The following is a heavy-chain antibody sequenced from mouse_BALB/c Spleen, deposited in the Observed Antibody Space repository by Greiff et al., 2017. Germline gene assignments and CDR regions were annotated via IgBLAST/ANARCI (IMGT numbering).Heavy chain of an antibody. D-gene: IGHD2-3*01. CDR2: ISNGGGST. CDR3: ARHGYYYYAMDY. Sequence: EVQLQESGGGLVQPGGSLKLSCAASGFTFSSYTMSWVRQTPEKRLEWVAYISNGGGSTYYPDTVKGRFTISRDNAKNTLYLQMSSLKSEDTAMYYCARHGYYYYAMDYWGQGTSVTVSS. CDR1: GFTFSSYT. J-gene: IGHJ4*01. V-gene: IGHV5-12-2*01.